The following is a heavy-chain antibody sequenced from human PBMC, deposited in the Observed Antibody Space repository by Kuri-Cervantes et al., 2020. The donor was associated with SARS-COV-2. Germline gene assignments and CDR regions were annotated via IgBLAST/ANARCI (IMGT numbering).Heavy chain of an antibody. D-gene: IGHD6-25*01. V-gene: IGHV4-61*02. CDR2: IYTSGST. Sequence: SETLSLTCTVSGYSISSSYYWSWIRQPAGKGLEWIGRIYTSGSTNYNPSLKSRVTISVDTSKNQFSLKLSSVTAADTAAYYCAREGRSARQAYYYYMDVWGKGTTVTVSS. CDR1: GYSISSSYY. J-gene: IGHJ6*03. CDR3: AREGRSARQAYYYYMDV.